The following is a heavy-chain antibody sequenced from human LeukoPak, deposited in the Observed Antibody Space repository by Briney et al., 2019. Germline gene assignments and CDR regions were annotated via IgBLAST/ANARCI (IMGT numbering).Heavy chain of an antibody. CDR3: ARDHRIGGT. Sequence: GGSLRLSCAASGFXISSNYITWVRQAPGRGLQWVSVIYSDGSTFYADSVKGRFTISRDSSKNTLYLQMNSLRAEDTAVYYCARDHRIGGTWGQGTLVTVSS. CDR2: IYSDGST. V-gene: IGHV3-53*01. D-gene: IGHD3-16*01. J-gene: IGHJ4*02. CDR1: GFXISSNY.